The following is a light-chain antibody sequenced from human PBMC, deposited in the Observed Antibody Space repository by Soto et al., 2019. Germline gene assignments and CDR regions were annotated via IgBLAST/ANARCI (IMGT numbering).Light chain of an antibody. CDR3: QKYNGAPFT. V-gene: IGKV1-27*01. CDR2: AAS. J-gene: IGKJ3*01. Sequence: DIQMTQSPSSLSASVGDRVTITCRASQGIANYLAWYQQKPGKVPKLLIYAASTLAPGVPSRFSGSGFGTDFTLSISSLQPEDFATYYCQKYNGAPFTFGPGTKGDIK. CDR1: QGIANY.